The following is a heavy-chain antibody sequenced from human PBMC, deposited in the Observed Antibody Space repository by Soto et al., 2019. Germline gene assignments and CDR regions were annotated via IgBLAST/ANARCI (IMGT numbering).Heavy chain of an antibody. CDR1: GFTFSSYS. V-gene: IGHV3-48*01. Sequence: GGSLRLSCAASGFTFSSYSMNWVRQASGKGLEWVSYISSSSSTIYYADSVKGRFTISRDNAKNSLYLQMNSLRAEDTAVYYCARDLHAAVADYWGKGTLVTVYS. CDR2: ISSSSSTI. CDR3: ARDLHAAVADY. D-gene: IGHD6-19*01. J-gene: IGHJ4*02.